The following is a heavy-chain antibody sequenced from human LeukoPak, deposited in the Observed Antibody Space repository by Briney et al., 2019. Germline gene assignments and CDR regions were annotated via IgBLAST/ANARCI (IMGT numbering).Heavy chain of an antibody. CDR3: ARDWFLRYSSRRILFDY. CDR2: ISSSGSTI. Sequence: PGGSLRLSCAASGFTFSTYEMNWARQAPGKGLEWVSYISSSGSTIYYADSVKGRFAISRDNAKNSLYLQMNSLRAEDTAVYYCARDWFLRYSSRRILFDYWGQGTLVTVSS. CDR1: GFTFSTYE. J-gene: IGHJ4*02. D-gene: IGHD6-13*01. V-gene: IGHV3-48*03.